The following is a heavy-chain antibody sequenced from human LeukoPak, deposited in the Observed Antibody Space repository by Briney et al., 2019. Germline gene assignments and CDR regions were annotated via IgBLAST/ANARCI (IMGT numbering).Heavy chain of an antibody. D-gene: IGHD2-15*01. CDR1: GFTFSNYW. Sequence: GGSLTLSCAASGFTFSNYWMSRVRQAPGKGLEWVDNIKQDGSEKYYVDSVKGRFTISRDNAKNSLYLQMSSLRAEDTAVYFCAREMGYCSGGSCRCGEYWGQGTLVTVSS. J-gene: IGHJ4*02. CDR2: IKQDGSEK. CDR3: AREMGYCSGGSCRCGEY. V-gene: IGHV3-7*03.